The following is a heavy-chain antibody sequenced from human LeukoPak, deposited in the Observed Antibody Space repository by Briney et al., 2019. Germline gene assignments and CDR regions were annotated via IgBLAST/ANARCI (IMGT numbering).Heavy chain of an antibody. CDR1: GSSISSHS. CDR2: DSNNGNI. CDR3: ARDNWGSPDY. V-gene: IGHV4-59*11. D-gene: IGHD7-27*01. J-gene: IGHJ4*02. Sequence: SETLSLTCTVSGSSISSHSWGWVRQPPGKGLEWIGYDSNNGNINFNPALKSRVTISVDTSKRQFSLKLRSVTAADTAVYYCARDNWGSPDYWGQGILVTVSS.